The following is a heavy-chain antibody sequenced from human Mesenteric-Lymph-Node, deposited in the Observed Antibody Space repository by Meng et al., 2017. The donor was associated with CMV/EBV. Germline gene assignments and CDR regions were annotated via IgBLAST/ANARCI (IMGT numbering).Heavy chain of an antibody. D-gene: IGHD5-18*01. Sequence: SEPLSLTCTVSGGSISSSSYSWGWIRQPPGKGLEWIGSIYYSGSTYYNPSLKSRVTISVDTSNNQFSLKLSSVTAADTAVYFCAREMYTYGYRHFDYWGQGTLVTVSS. CDR1: GGSISSSSYS. CDR2: IYYSGST. CDR3: AREMYTYGYRHFDY. V-gene: IGHV4-39*07. J-gene: IGHJ4*02.